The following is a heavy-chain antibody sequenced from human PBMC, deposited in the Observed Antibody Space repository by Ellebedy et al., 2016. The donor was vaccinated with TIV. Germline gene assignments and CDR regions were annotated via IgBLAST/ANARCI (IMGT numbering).Heavy chain of an antibody. CDR2: IQSKTDGGAT. J-gene: IGHJ4*02. D-gene: IGHD3-22*01. V-gene: IGHV3-15*01. CDR3: TTGGGYLDY. Sequence: GGSLRLXXAASGFTFSSAWMTWVRQAPGKGLEWVGLIQSKTDGGATYYAAPVKGRFTISRDDSKDKVYLQMDSLKTEDTAVYYCTTGGGYLDYWGQGSLVTVSS. CDR1: GFTFSSAW.